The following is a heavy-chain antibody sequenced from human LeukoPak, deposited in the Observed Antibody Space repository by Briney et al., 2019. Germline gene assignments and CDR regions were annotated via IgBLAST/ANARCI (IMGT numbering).Heavy chain of an antibody. V-gene: IGHV3-74*01. Sequence: GGSLRLSCAASGFTFSSYWMHWVRQAPGKGLVWVSRINSDGSSTSYADSVKGRFTISRDNAKNTLYLQMNSLRAEDTAVCYCASRPLRNYWFDPWGQGTLVTVSS. J-gene: IGHJ5*02. CDR2: INSDGSST. D-gene: IGHD1-14*01. CDR1: GFTFSSYW. CDR3: ASRPLRNYWFDP.